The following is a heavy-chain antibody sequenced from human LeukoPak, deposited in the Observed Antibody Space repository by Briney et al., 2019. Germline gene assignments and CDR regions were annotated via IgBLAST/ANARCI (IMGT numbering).Heavy chain of an antibody. CDR1: GGSFSGYY. Sequence: SETLSLTCAVYGGSFSGYYWSWIRQPPGKGLEWIGEINHSGSTNYNPSLKSRVTISVDTSKNQFPLKLSSVTAADTAVYHCARERAVTTSNYYYMDVWGKGTTVTVSS. CDR2: INHSGST. J-gene: IGHJ6*03. V-gene: IGHV4-34*01. CDR3: ARERAVTTSNYYYMDV. D-gene: IGHD4-11*01.